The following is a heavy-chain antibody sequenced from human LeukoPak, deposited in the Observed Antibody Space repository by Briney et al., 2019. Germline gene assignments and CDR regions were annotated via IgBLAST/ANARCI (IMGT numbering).Heavy chain of an antibody. Sequence: PGGCLRLSCAASAFTFRTYWMSWVRQAPGKGLEWVAMIKPDGSEKYYVDSVKGLFTISRDNAKNSLYLQMTSLRAEDTAVYYCTRDASGDTSSGSRMDVWGQGTTVTVS. J-gene: IGHJ6*02. CDR1: AFTFRTYW. CDR3: TRDASGDTSSGSRMDV. CDR2: IKPDGSEK. D-gene: IGHD1-26*01. V-gene: IGHV3-7*05.